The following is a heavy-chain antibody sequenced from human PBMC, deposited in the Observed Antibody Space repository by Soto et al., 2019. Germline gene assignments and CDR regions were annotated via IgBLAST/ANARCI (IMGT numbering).Heavy chain of an antibody. J-gene: IGHJ4*02. Sequence: EVQLLESGGTLVQPGGSLRLSCSASGFTFSNYAMSWVRQAPGKGLEWVSGIGGGGGVAYYAVSVTGRFTMSRDNSKNTLYLHMDSLRAEDTAVYFCAKDVVARYDILTAYPYFDYWGQGTLVTVSS. CDR2: IGGGGGVA. CDR3: AKDVVARYDILTAYPYFDY. D-gene: IGHD3-9*01. CDR1: GFTFSNYA. V-gene: IGHV3-23*01.